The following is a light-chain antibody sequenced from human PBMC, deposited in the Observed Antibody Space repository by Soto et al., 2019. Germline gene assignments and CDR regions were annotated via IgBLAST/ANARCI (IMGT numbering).Light chain of an antibody. J-gene: IGKJ1*01. Sequence: EIVLTQSPATLSLSPGERATLSCRASQIVSSYLAWYQQKPGQAPRLLIYDASNRATGIPARFSGSGSGTDFTLTISSLEPEDFAVYYCQQRSNCPWTFGQGTKVEIK. V-gene: IGKV3-11*01. CDR3: QQRSNCPWT. CDR1: QIVSSY. CDR2: DAS.